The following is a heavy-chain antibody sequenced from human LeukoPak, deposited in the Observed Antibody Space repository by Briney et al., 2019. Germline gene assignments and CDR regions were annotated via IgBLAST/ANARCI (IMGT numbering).Heavy chain of an antibody. V-gene: IGHV3-21*01. Sequence: GGSLRLSCAASGFTFSSYSMNWVRQAPGKGLEWVSSISSSSSYMYYADSVKGRFTISRDNARNSLYLQMNSLRAEDTAVYFCAKDSSSDWLLDGAYYMDVWGKGTTVTVSS. D-gene: IGHD3-9*01. CDR1: GFTFSSYS. CDR2: ISSSSSYM. CDR3: AKDSSSDWLLDGAYYMDV. J-gene: IGHJ6*03.